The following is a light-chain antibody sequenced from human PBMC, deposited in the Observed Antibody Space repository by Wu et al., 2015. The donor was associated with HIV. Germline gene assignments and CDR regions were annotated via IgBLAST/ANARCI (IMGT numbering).Light chain of an antibody. V-gene: IGKV3-15*01. CDR3: QQYNMGGT. J-gene: IGKJ4*01. Sequence: EIVMTQSPATLSVSPGERATLSCRASQSVSSNLAWYQQKPGQAPRLLIYGASTRATGIPARFSGSGSGTEFTLTISSMQSEDFAVYYCQQYNMGGTFGGGTKVEIK. CDR2: GAS. CDR1: QSVSSN.